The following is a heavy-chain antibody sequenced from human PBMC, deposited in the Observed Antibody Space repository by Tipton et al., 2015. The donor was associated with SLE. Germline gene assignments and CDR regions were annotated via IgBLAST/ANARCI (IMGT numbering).Heavy chain of an antibody. Sequence: TLSLTCNVSGGSVYRHYWAWIRQAPGKGLEWIGYIYYIGSTNYSPSLKSRVSMSIDTSKNEFSLKLSSVTAADTAVYFCARGYLDYDGGTYRYATWFDSWGQGTLVTVSS. D-gene: IGHD3-16*02. V-gene: IGHV4-59*02. CDR1: GGSVYRHY. CDR2: IYYIGST. CDR3: ARGYLDYDGGTYRYATWFDS. J-gene: IGHJ5*01.